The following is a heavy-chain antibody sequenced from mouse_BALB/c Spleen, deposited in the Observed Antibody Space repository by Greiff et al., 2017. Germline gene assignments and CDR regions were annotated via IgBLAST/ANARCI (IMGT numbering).Heavy chain of an antibody. Sequence: VQLQQSGAELVRPGASVTLSCKASGYTFTDYEMHWVKQTPVHGLEWIGAIVPETGGTAYNQKFKGKATLTADKSSSTAYMELHSLTSEDSAVYYCTRARDGNYVDWYFDVWGAGTTVTVSS. J-gene: IGHJ1*01. D-gene: IGHD2-1*01. CDR2: IVPETGGT. V-gene: IGHV1-15*01. CDR3: TRARDGNYVDWYFDV. CDR1: GYTFTDYE.